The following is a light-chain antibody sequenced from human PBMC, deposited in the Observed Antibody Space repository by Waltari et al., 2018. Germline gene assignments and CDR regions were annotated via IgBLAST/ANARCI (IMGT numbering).Light chain of an antibody. J-gene: IGLJ1*01. V-gene: IGLV1-47*01. CDR2: GNT. CDR3: AAWDDNLLYV. CDR1: SPDIGASY. Sequence: QSVLTQPPSASGTPGQRVTISCSGSSPDIGASYVYWYKQLPGTAPKLPIYGNTQRPSGVPDRFSGSKSGTSASLAISDLRSEDEADYYCAAWDDNLLYVFGTGTKVTVL.